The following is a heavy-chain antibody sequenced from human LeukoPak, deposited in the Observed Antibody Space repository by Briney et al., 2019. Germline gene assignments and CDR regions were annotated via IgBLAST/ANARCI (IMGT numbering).Heavy chain of an antibody. CDR2: LSGSGDGQ. CDR1: GFTFSSHG. J-gene: IGHJ5*02. D-gene: IGHD1-14*01. Sequence: GGSLRLSCTASGFTFSSHGMSWVRQAPGKELEWVSGLSGSGDGQFYADSVKGRFTISRDISKNILYLQMNSLRAEDTAVYYCAKGCQCPSGLSSWFDPRGQGTLVAVSS. CDR3: AKGCQCPSGLSSWFDP. V-gene: IGHV3-23*01.